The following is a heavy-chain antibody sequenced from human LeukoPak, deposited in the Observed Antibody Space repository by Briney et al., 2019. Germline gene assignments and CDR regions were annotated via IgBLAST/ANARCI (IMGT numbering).Heavy chain of an antibody. CDR1: GFTLRDYD. J-gene: IGHJ3*02. V-gene: IGHV3-13*01. Sequence: GGSLRLSCAASGFTLRDYDMHWVRQVPGGGLEWVSAIGIGDDTHYPDSVKGRFTISRENAKNSLYLQMNTLRDGDTAVYYCIRGGIRVSGIDAFDIWGQGTMVTVSS. CDR2: IGIGDDT. D-gene: IGHD5/OR15-5a*01. CDR3: IRGGIRVSGIDAFDI.